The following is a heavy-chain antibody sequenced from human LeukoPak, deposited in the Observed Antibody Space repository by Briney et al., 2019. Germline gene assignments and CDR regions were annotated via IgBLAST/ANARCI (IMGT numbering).Heavy chain of an antibody. D-gene: IGHD1-20*01. V-gene: IGHV3-15*07. CDR3: STLTSRGLSDS. Sequence: GVSLRLSCAASGFTSTNAWMNWVRQAPGKGLEWVGRIKSKTDGETIDYAAPVKGRFTFSRDDSKNMLYLQMNSLKSEDTAVYYCSTLTSRGLSDSWGQGTLVTVSS. J-gene: IGHJ4*02. CDR1: GFTSTNAW. CDR2: IKSKTDGETI.